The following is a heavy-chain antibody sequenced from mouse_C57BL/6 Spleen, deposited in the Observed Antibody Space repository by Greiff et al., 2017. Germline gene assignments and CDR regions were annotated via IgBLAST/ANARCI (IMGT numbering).Heavy chain of an antibody. CDR1: GYTFTSYW. CDR2: IDPSESET. CDR3: ARSQYYFDY. J-gene: IGHJ2*01. Sequence: QVQLQQPGAELVRPGSSVKLSCKASGYTFTSYWLHWVKQRPIQGLEWIGNIDPSESETHYNQKFKDKATLTVDKSSSTAYMQLSSLTSEDSAVYYCARSQYYFDYWGQGTTLTVSS. V-gene: IGHV1-52*01.